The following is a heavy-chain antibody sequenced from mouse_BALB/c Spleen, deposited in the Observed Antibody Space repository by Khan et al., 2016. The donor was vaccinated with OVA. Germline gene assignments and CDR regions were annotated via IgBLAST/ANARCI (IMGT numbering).Heavy chain of an antibody. CDR3: ARGNYYGSSSWFGY. D-gene: IGHD1-1*01. V-gene: IGHV1-9*01. CDR1: GYTFSSYW. CDR2: ILPGSGRN. J-gene: IGHJ3*01. Sequence: QVQLKQSGAELMKPGASVKISCKATGYTFSSYWIEWVKKRPGHGLEWIGEILPGSGRNNYNEKFKGKATFTADTSSNTAYMQLSNLTSDDSAVYYCARGNYYGSSSWFGYWGQGTLVTVSA.